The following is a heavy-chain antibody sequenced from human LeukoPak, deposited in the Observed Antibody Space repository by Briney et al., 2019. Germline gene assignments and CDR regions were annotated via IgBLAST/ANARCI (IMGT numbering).Heavy chain of an antibody. Sequence: PGGSLRLPCAASGFTFSGYAMSWVRQAPGKGLEWVSAISGSGGSTYYADSVKGRFTISRDNSKNTLYLQMNSLRAEDTAVYYCARAMMVVTNLWGVFDYWGQGTLVTVSS. CDR2: ISGSGGST. V-gene: IGHV3-23*01. D-gene: IGHD3-22*01. CDR3: ARAMMVVTNLWGVFDY. CDR1: GFTFSGYA. J-gene: IGHJ4*02.